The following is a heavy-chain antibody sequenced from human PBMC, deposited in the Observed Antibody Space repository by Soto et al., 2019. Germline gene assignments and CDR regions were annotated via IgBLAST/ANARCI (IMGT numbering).Heavy chain of an antibody. V-gene: IGHV1-2*02. CDR1: GYTFTGYY. Sequence: GASVKVSCKASGYTFTGYYMHWVRQAPGQGLEWMGWINPNSGGTNYAQKFQGRVTMTRDTSISTAYMELSRLRSDDTAVYYCARDVCGGSCWDYYYGMDAWGQGTTVTVSS. D-gene: IGHD2-15*01. CDR3: ARDVCGGSCWDYYYGMDA. CDR2: INPNSGGT. J-gene: IGHJ6*02.